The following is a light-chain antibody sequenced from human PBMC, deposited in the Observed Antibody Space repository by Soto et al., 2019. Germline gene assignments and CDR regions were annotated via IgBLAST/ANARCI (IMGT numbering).Light chain of an antibody. V-gene: IGLV1-44*01. Sequence: QSVLTQPPSASGTPGQRVTFSCSGSSSNIGGNTVSWFQHLPRTAPKLLIFSNSQRPSRVPDRFSGAKSGTSASLAISGLQSEDEANYYCATWDDGLSAYVFGTGTKLTVL. J-gene: IGLJ1*01. CDR2: SNS. CDR3: ATWDDGLSAYV. CDR1: SSNIGGNT.